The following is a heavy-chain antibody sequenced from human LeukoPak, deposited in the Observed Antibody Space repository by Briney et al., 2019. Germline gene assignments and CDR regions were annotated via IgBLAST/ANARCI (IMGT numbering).Heavy chain of an antibody. CDR3: ARVGATGPPDFDY. Sequence: SETLSLTCTVSGGSISSSSYYWGWIRQPPGKGLEWIGYIYYSGSTNYNPSFKSRVTISVDTSKNQFSLKLSSVTAADTAVYYCARVGATGPPDFDYWGQGTLVTVSS. D-gene: IGHD1-14*01. J-gene: IGHJ4*02. CDR2: IYYSGST. V-gene: IGHV4-61*05. CDR1: GGSISSSSYY.